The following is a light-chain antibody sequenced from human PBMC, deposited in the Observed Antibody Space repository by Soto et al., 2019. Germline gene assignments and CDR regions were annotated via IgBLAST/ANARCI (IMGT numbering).Light chain of an antibody. Sequence: QFVLTQPPSASGTPGQRVTISCSGGSSNIGRDNVNWYQHFPGTAPKVLIYRNNQRPSGVPDRFSGSKSGTSASLAISGLQSEDEADYYCAVWDGSLNGWVFGGGTKLTVL. CDR1: SSNIGRDN. J-gene: IGLJ3*02. CDR2: RNN. V-gene: IGLV1-44*01. CDR3: AVWDGSLNGWV.